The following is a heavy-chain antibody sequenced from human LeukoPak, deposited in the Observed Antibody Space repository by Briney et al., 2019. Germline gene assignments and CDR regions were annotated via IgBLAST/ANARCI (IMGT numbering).Heavy chain of an antibody. Sequence: SETLSLTCTVSGGSISSYYRSWIRQPPGKGLEWIGYIYYSGSTNYNPCLKSRVTISVDTSKNQFSLKLSSVTAADTAVYYCARVGYCSSTSCRLYYFDYWGQGTLVTVSS. J-gene: IGHJ4*02. CDR2: IYYSGST. CDR1: GGSISSYY. D-gene: IGHD2-2*01. V-gene: IGHV4-59*01. CDR3: ARVGYCSSTSCRLYYFDY.